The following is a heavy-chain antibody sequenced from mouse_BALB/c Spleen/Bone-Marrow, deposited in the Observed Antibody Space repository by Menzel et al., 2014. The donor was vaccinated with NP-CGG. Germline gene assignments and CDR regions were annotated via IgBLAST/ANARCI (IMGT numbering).Heavy chain of an antibody. D-gene: IGHD2-12*01. J-gene: IGHJ4*01. Sequence: QVQLQQSGPSLVQPSQSLSITCTVSGFSLTTYGVHWVRQSPGKGLEWLGVIWRGGRTDYNAAFMSRLSITKDNSKSQVFFKMNSLQADDTAICYCARYLGGTMDYWGQGTSVTVSS. CDR2: IWRGGRT. CDR3: ARYLGGTMDY. CDR1: GFSLTTYG. V-gene: IGHV2-5-1*01.